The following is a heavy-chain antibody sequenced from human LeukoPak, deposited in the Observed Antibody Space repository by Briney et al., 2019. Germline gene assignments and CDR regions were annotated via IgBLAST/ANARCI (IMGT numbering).Heavy chain of an antibody. CDR2: INHSGST. D-gene: IGHD7-27*01. CDR1: GGSFSGYY. V-gene: IGHV4-34*01. Sequence: SETLSLTCAVYGGSFSGYYWSWIRQPPGKGLEWIGEINHSGSTNYNPSLKSRVTISVDTSKNQFSLKLSSVTAADTAVYYCARWRNWGYYFDYWGQGTLVTVSS. J-gene: IGHJ4*02. CDR3: ARWRNWGYYFDY.